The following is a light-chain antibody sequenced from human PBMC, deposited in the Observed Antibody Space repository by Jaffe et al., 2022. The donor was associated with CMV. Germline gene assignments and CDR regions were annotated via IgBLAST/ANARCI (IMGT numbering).Light chain of an antibody. CDR1: TSNIGSHA. V-gene: IGLV1-44*01. Sequence: QSVLSQPPSASATPGQRVTISCSGSTSNIGSHAVNWYQQLPGTAPKLLIYTDNRRPSGVPDRFSGSKSGTSASLAISGLQSEDEADYYCAAWDDSLNGNWLFGGGTKLTVL. CDR3: AAWDDSLNGNWL. J-gene: IGLJ3*02. CDR2: TDN.